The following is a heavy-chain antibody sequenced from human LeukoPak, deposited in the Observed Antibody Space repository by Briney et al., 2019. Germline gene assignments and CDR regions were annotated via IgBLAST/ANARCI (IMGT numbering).Heavy chain of an antibody. J-gene: IGHJ3*02. Sequence: ASVKVSCKASGYTSTGYYMHWVRQAPGQGLEWMGWINPNSGGTNYAQKFQGRVTMTRDTSISTAYMELSRLRSDDTAVYYRARDLIFRDAFDIWGQGTMVTVSS. CDR1: GYTSTGYY. D-gene: IGHD3/OR15-3a*01. V-gene: IGHV1-2*02. CDR2: INPNSGGT. CDR3: ARDLIFRDAFDI.